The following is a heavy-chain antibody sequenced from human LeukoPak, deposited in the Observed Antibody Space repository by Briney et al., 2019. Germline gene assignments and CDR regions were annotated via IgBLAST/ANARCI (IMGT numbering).Heavy chain of an antibody. Sequence: SETLSLTCTVSGGSISSSSYYWGWIRQPPGKGLEWIGSIYHSGSTYYNPSLKSRVTISVDTSKNQFSLKLSSVTAADTAVYYCARDRSSSWENDAFDIWGQGTMVTVSS. D-gene: IGHD6-13*01. CDR3: ARDRSSSWENDAFDI. CDR2: IYHSGST. J-gene: IGHJ3*02. V-gene: IGHV4-39*07. CDR1: GGSISSSSYY.